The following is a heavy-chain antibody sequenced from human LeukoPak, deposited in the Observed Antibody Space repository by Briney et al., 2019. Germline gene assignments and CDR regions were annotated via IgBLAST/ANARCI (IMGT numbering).Heavy chain of an antibody. CDR1: GGSISSYY. CDR3: ARGQLERRGNWFDP. CDR2: IYHSGST. Sequence: PSETLSLTCTVSGGSISSYYWSWIRQPPGKGLEWIGYIYHSGSTYYNPSLKSRVTISVDRSKNQFSLKLSSVTAADTAVYYCARGQLERRGNWFDPWGQGTLVTVSS. D-gene: IGHD1-1*01. J-gene: IGHJ5*02. V-gene: IGHV4-59*12.